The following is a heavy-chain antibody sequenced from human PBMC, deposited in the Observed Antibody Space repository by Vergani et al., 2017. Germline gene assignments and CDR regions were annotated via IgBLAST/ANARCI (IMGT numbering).Heavy chain of an antibody. J-gene: IGHJ4*02. CDR2: TYYRSKWYN. CDR1: GDSVSSNSAA. V-gene: IGHV6-1*01. Sequence: QVQLPQSGPGLVKPSQTLSLTCAISGDSVSSNSAAWNWIRQSPSRGLEWLGRTYYRSKWYNDYAVSVKSRITINPDTSKNQFSLQLNSVTPEDTAVYYCARVIVVVTATPDEYFDYWGQGTLVTVSS. CDR3: ARVIVVVTATPDEYFDY. D-gene: IGHD2-21*02.